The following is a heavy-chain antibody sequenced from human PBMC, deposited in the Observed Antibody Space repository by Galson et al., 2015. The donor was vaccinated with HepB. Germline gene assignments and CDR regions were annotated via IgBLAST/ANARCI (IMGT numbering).Heavy chain of an antibody. CDR2: IRYDGSNK. CDR3: AREKGWLLPNLDY. D-gene: IGHD5-24*01. CDR1: GFTFSSYG. J-gene: IGHJ4*02. Sequence: SLRLSCAASGFTFSSYGMHWVRQAPGKGLEWVAFIRYDGSNKYYADSVKGRFTISRDNSKNTLYLQMNSLRAEDTAVYYCAREKGWLLPNLDYWGQGTLVTVSS. V-gene: IGHV3-30*02.